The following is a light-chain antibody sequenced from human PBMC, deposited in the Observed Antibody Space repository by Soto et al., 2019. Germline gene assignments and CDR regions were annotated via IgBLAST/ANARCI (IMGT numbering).Light chain of an antibody. Sequence: QSALTQPASVSGSPGQSITISCTGTSSDVGGYNSVSWYQQHPGKVPKIMIYEVRNRPSGVSTRFSGSKSGNTASLTLSGLQAEDEADYYCTSYTSSNNWVFGGGTKLTVL. J-gene: IGLJ3*02. CDR3: TSYTSSNNWV. V-gene: IGLV2-14*01. CDR1: SSDVGGYNS. CDR2: EVR.